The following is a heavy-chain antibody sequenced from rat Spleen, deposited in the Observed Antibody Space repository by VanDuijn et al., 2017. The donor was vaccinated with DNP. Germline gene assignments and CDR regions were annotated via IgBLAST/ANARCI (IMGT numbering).Heavy chain of an antibody. V-gene: IGHV5-7*01. J-gene: IGHJ4*01. CDR2: ISYDGLRP. CDR1: GFIFNDYA. CDR3: ARWALGAMDA. Sequence: EVQLVESGGGLVQPGRSLKLSCAASGFIFNDYALAWVRQAPKKGLEWVATISYDGLRPYYRDSVKGRFTISRDDAKSALYLQMDSLRSEDTATYYCARWALGAMDAWGQGTSVTVSS. D-gene: IGHD4-6*01.